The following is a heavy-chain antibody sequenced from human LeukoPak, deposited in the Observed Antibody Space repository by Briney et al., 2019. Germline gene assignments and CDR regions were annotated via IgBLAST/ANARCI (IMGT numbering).Heavy chain of an antibody. V-gene: IGHV3-48*01. Sequence: PGGSLRLSCAVSGFTFNTHSMKWVRQAPGKGLEWIAYISRGIGTIHYADSVKGRFTISRDNAKNSVYLQMNSLRAEDTALYHCARDSEGPWGQGTLVTVSS. CDR1: GFTFNTHS. CDR2: ISRGIGTI. J-gene: IGHJ5*02. CDR3: ARDSEGP.